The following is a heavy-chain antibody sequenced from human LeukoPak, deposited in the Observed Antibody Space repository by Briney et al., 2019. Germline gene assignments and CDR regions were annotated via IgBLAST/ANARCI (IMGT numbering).Heavy chain of an antibody. V-gene: IGHV3-23*01. D-gene: IGHD3-10*01. CDR3: AKGARGNWFDP. Sequence: GGSLRLSCAASGFTFSTYAMTWVRQAPGKGLEWVSSISGSGGSTYYADSVKGWFTISRDNSKNTLYLQMNSLRAEDTAVYYCAKGARGNWFDPWGQGTLVTVSS. CDR2: ISGSGGST. J-gene: IGHJ5*02. CDR1: GFTFSTYA.